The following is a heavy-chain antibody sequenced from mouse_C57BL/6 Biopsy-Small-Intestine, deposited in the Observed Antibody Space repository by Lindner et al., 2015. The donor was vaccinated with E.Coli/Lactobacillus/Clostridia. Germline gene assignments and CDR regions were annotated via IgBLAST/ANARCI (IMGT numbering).Heavy chain of an antibody. CDR1: GFTFSSYV. Sequence: VQLQESGGGLVKPGGSLKLSCAASGFTFSSYVMSWVRQTPEKRLEWVATISDGGSYTYYPDNVKGRFTISRDNAKNTLYLQMSSLKSEDTAMYYCARPNWDYAMDYWGQGTSVTVSS. V-gene: IGHV5-4*01. D-gene: IGHD4-1*01. J-gene: IGHJ4*01. CDR2: ISDGGSYT. CDR3: ARPNWDYAMDY.